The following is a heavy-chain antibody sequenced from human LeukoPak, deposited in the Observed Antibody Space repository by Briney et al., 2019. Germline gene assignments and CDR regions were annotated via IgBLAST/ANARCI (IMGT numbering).Heavy chain of an antibody. J-gene: IGHJ4*02. CDR1: GGSISTYY. D-gene: IGHD6-6*01. CDR2: IHTSGNS. V-gene: IGHV4-4*07. CDR3: AREGSATARPFVSNDY. Sequence: SETLSLTCTVSGGSISTYYWSWIRQPAGKGLEWIGRIHTSGNSDYNPSLKSRVTKSVDTSKNQFSLKVRSVTAADTAVYYCAREGSATARPFVSNDYWGQGTLVTVSS.